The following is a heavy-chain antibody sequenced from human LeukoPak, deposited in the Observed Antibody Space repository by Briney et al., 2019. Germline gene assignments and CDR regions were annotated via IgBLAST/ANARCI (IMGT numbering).Heavy chain of an antibody. J-gene: IGHJ3*02. CDR3: AKLAWRFGELSPRLDI. V-gene: IGHV4-39*01. CDR2: IYYSGST. Sequence: PSETLSLTCTVSGGSISSYYWGWIRQPPGKGLEWIGSIYYSGSTYYNPSLKSRVTISVDTSKNQFSLKLSSVTAADTAVYYCAKLAWRFGELSPRLDIWGQGTMVTVSS. CDR1: GGSISSYY. D-gene: IGHD3-10*01.